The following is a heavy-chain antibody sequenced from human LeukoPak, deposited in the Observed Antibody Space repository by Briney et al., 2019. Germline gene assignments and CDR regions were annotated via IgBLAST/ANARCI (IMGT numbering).Heavy chain of an antibody. CDR3: ARVADGDKYGGRDY. V-gene: IGHV3-30*03. CDR1: GFTFNNYA. D-gene: IGHD5-24*01. J-gene: IGHJ4*02. Sequence: PGGSLRLSCAASGFTFNNYAMHWVRQAPGKGLEWVGVISYDGRDKYYGDSVEGRFTSSRDNSKNTLYLQMNSLRAEDTAVYYCARVADGDKYGGRDYWGQGALVIVSS. CDR2: ISYDGRDK.